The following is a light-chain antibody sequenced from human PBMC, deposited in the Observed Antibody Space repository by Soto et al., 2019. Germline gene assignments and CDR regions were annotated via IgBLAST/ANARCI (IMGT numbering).Light chain of an antibody. V-gene: IGKV1-5*03. CDR2: KAS. Sequence: DIQMTQSHSTLSGSVGDRVTITCRASQTISSWLAWYQQKPGKAPKLLIYKASTLKSGVPSRFSGSGSGTEFTLTISSLQPDDFAHYYCQHYNRYSEAFGQGTTVALK. CDR1: QTISSW. CDR3: QHYNRYSEA. J-gene: IGKJ1*01.